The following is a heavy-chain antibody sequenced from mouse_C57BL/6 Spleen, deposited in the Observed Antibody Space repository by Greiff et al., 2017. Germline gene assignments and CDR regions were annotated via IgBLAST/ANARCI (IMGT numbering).Heavy chain of an antibody. Sequence: VQLQQSGAELVRPGASVKLSGTASGFNIKDDYMHWVKQRPEQGLEWIGWIDPENGDTEYASKFQGQATITADTTSNTTYLQLSSLTSEDTAVYYCTTDGREFAYWGQGTLVTVSA. J-gene: IGHJ3*01. V-gene: IGHV14-4*01. CDR2: IDPENGDT. D-gene: IGHD1-1*01. CDR3: TTDGREFAY. CDR1: GFNIKDDY.